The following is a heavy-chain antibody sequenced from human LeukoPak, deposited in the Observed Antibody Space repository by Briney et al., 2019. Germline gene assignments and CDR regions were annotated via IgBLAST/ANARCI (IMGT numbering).Heavy chain of an antibody. J-gene: IGHJ4*02. D-gene: IGHD6-13*01. CDR2: ISSSSSYI. Sequence: PGGSLRLSCAASGFTFSSYAMNWVRQAPGKGLEWVSSISSSSSYIYYADSVKGRFTISRDNSKNTLYLQMNSLRAEDTAVYYCAKDLSSYGIAAANWGQGTLVTVSP. CDR3: AKDLSSYGIAAAN. V-gene: IGHV3-23*01. CDR1: GFTFSSYA.